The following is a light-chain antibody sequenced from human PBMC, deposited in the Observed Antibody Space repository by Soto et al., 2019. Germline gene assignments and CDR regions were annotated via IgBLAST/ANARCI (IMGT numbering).Light chain of an antibody. J-gene: IGLJ1*01. V-gene: IGLV2-14*01. CDR1: SSDIGAYDY. CDR3: FSVTTTSNHL. Sequence: QSALTQPASLSGSPGQSITISCTGTSSDIGAYDYVSWFQQHPGKAPKLMISEVNNRPSGVYNRFYGSKSGKTAYLTISGLQGEDEAEYFCFSVTTTSNHLFGNGKKVTV. CDR2: EVN.